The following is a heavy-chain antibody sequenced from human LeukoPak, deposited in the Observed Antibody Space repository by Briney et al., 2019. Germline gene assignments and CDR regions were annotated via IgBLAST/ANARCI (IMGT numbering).Heavy chain of an antibody. V-gene: IGHV4-39*01. CDR2: IYYSGST. D-gene: IGHD6-6*01. J-gene: IGHJ5*02. Sequence: SEALSLTCTVSGGSISSSSYYWGWIRQPPGKGLGWIGSIYYSGSTYYNPSLKSRVTISVDTSKNQFPLKLSSVTAADTAVYYCARACIAAQGFDPWGQGTLVTVSS. CDR1: GGSISSSSYY. CDR3: ARACIAAQGFDP.